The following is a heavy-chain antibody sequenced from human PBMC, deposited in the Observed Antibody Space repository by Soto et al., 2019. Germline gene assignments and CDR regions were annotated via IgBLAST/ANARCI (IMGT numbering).Heavy chain of an antibody. Sequence: KPSETLSLTCAVYGGSFSGYYWSWIRQPPGKGLEWIGEINHSGSTNYNPSLKSRVTISVDTSKNQFSLKLSSVTAADTAVYYCARLHGLMVYAMSTWFDPWGQGTLVTVSS. J-gene: IGHJ5*02. CDR2: INHSGST. CDR1: GGSFSGYY. D-gene: IGHD2-8*01. V-gene: IGHV4-34*01. CDR3: ARLHGLMVYAMSTWFDP.